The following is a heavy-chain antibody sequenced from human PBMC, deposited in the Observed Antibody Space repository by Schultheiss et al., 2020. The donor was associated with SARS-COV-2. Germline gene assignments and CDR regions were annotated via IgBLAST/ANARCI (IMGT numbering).Heavy chain of an antibody. Sequence: GGSLRLSCAASGFTFSNHWMNWVRQAPGKGLEWVANINQDGSEKHFVDSVKGRFSISRDNAKNSLYLQTNSLRADDTAVYYCVKSLAGTTSYWGQGSMVTVSS. D-gene: IGHD1-7*01. J-gene: IGHJ4*02. CDR1: GFTFSNHW. V-gene: IGHV3-7*05. CDR3: VKSLAGTTSY. CDR2: INQDGSEK.